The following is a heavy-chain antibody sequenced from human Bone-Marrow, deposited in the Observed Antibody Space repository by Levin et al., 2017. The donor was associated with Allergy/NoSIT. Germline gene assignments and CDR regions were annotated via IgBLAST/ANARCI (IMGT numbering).Heavy chain of an antibody. J-gene: IGHJ6*03. CDR1: GDSINSFY. CDR2: LYDSGST. CDR3: ARVGTMVRGSSPYYSYYMDV. V-gene: IGHV4-59*08. Sequence: SETLSLTCTVSGDSINSFYWSWIRQAPGKGLEWIGFLYDSGSTKEKGEGKRRVTTSLDMSKSQFSLKLSSVTAADTAVYYCARVGTMVRGSSPYYSYYMDVWGKGTTVTVSS. D-gene: IGHD3-10*01.